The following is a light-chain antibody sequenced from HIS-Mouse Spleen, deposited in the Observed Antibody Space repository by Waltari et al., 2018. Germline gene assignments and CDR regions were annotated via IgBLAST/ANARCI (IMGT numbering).Light chain of an antibody. CDR2: KDR. V-gene: IGLV3-25*03. CDR1: ALPKPY. Sequence: SYELTQPPSVSVSPGQTARITCSGDALPKPYAYWYQQKPGQAPGLGIYKDRERPSGIPERFSGSSSGTTVTLTISGVQAEDEADYYCQSADSSGTWVFGGGTKLTVL. J-gene: IGLJ3*02. CDR3: QSADSSGTWV.